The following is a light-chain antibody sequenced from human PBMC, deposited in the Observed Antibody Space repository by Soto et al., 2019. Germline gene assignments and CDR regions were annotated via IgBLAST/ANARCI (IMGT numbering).Light chain of an antibody. Sequence: QSALTQPVSVSGSPGQSITISCTGTNSDVGSYNLVSWYQHHPGKAPKLMVYEGSRRPSGVSNRFSGSKSGNTASLTISGLQAEDEADYFCCSYAGTSGAHWVFGGGTKLTVL. J-gene: IGLJ3*02. CDR3: CSYAGTSGAHWV. CDR2: EGS. V-gene: IGLV2-23*01. CDR1: NSDVGSYNL.